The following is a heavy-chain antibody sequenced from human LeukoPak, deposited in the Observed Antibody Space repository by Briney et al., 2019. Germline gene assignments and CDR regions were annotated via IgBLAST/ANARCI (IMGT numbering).Heavy chain of an antibody. J-gene: IGHJ4*02. D-gene: IGHD2-21*02. V-gene: IGHV3-48*03. CDR2: IHRGASAI. CDR3: ARGHSDALFY. CDR1: GFTFSSYE. Sequence: GGSLRLSCTASGFTFSSYEMNWVRQAPGEGLEWISYIHRGASAIYCADSVKGRFAISRDDAKNSLYLQMDSLRVEDTAIYYCARGHSDALFYWGQGTRVTVSS.